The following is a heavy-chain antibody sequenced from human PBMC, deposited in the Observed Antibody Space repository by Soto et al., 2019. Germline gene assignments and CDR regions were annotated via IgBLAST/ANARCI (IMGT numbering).Heavy chain of an antibody. D-gene: IGHD2-2*01. CDR3: ARPLTVPTAPYGLDV. CDR1: GGSISRSSYY. V-gene: IGHV4-39*01. J-gene: IGHJ6*02. Sequence: QLQLQESGPGLVKPSETLSLTCTVSGGSISRSSYYWLWIRQPPGKGLEWIGSLYSDGSSKYNPSLKGRVTISVDTSKNQFSLRVSSVTAADTAVYYCARPLTVPTAPYGLDVWGQGTTVTVSS. CDR2: LYSDGSS.